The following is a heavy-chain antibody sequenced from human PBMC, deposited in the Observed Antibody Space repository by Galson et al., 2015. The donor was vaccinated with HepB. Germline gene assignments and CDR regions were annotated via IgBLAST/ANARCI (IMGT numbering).Heavy chain of an antibody. D-gene: IGHD2-2*01. V-gene: IGHV5-10-1*01. CDR1: GYSFTSYW. J-gene: IGHJ4*02. CDR3: ARHLCCNTNSCYFDY. Sequence: QSGAEVKKPGDSLRISCKGSGYSFTSYWISWVRQMPGKGLEWMGRIDPSDSYTNYSPSFQGHVTISADKSISTAYLQWSSLTASDPAIYYCARHLCCNTNSCYFDYWGQGTLVTVSS. CDR2: IDPSDSYT.